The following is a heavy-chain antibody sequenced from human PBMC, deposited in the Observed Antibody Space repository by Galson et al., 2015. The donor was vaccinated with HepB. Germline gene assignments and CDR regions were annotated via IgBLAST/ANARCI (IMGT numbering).Heavy chain of an antibody. V-gene: IGHV1-18*01. CDR2: ISTHSGDT. J-gene: IGHJ4*02. CDR1: GYTFTSNG. D-gene: IGHD1-7*01. Sequence: SVKVSCKASGYTFTSNGLSWVRQAPGQGLEWMGWISTHSGDTKSAQKFQGRLIMTTDTSTATAYMELRSPTSDDTAVYYCARDRNYICDSGGQGTLVTVSS. CDR3: ARDRNYICDS.